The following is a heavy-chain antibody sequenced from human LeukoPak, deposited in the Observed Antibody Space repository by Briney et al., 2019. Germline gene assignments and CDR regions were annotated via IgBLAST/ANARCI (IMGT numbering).Heavy chain of an antibody. CDR3: TTPDKSLGYCSGGSCSLGCS. V-gene: IGHV3-21*01. J-gene: IGHJ6*04. CDR1: GFTFSSYA. CDR2: ISSSSSYI. Sequence: GGSLRLSCAASGFTFSSYAMSWVRQAPGKGLEWVSSISSSSSYIYYADSVKGRFTISRDNAKNSLYLQMNSLRAEDTAVYYCTTPDKSLGYCSGGSCSLGCSWGKGTTVTISS. D-gene: IGHD2-15*01.